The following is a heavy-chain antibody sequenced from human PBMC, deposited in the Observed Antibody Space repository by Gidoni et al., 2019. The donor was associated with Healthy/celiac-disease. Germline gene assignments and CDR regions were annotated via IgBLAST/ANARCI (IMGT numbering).Heavy chain of an antibody. CDR1: GYTITRYY. CDR2: INPSGGST. V-gene: IGHV1-46*01. CDR3: ARSPTVSTGLDS. Sequence: VQLVQSGAEVKKPEASVKVSCTSSGYTITRYYMPWVLQSPGQGLGLIGIINPSGGSTSYEQKFQSCIPMTSDTSARTFYMELSVLISEDTAVYYCARSPTVSTGLDSWGHGTLVTVSS. J-gene: IGHJ5*01. D-gene: IGHD4-17*01.